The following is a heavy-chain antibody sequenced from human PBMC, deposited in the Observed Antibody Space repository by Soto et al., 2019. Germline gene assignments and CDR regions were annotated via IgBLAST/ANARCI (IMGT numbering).Heavy chain of an antibody. CDR1: GYTFTSYA. J-gene: IGHJ4*02. CDR3: AASYPYYSDSSGYLSN. Sequence: ASVKVSCKASGYTFTSYAMHWVRQAPGQRLEWMGWINAGNGNTKYSQKFQERVTITRDMSTSTAYMELSSLRSEDTAVYYCAASYPYYSDSSGYLSNWGQGTLVSVSS. CDR2: INAGNGNT. V-gene: IGHV1-3*01. D-gene: IGHD3-22*01.